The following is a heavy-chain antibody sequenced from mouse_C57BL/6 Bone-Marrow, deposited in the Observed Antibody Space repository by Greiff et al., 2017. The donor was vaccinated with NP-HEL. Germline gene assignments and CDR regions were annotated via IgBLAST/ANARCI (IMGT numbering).Heavy chain of an antibody. J-gene: IGHJ4*01. Sequence: QVQLKQSGAELVKPGASVKISCKASGYAFSSYWMNWVKQRPGKGLEWIGQIYPGDGDTNYNGKFKGKATLTADKSSSTAYMQLSSLTSEDSAVYFCARSDYDAYAMDYWGQGTSVTVSS. CDR2: IYPGDGDT. CDR3: ARSDYDAYAMDY. CDR1: GYAFSSYW. D-gene: IGHD2-4*01. V-gene: IGHV1-80*01.